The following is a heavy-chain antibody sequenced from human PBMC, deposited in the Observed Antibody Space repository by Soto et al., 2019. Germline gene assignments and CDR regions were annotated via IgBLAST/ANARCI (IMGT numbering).Heavy chain of an antibody. CDR2: INPSGGST. J-gene: IGHJ5*02. D-gene: IGHD1-7*01. Sequence: QVQLVQSGAEVKKPGASVKVSCKASGYTFTSYYMHWVRQAPGQGLEWMGIINPSGGSTSYAQKFQGRVTMTRDTSTSTVYMELSSLRCEDTAVYYCAREGRSITGTTFHWFDPWGQGTLVTVSS. V-gene: IGHV1-46*01. CDR3: AREGRSITGTTFHWFDP. CDR1: GYTFTSYY.